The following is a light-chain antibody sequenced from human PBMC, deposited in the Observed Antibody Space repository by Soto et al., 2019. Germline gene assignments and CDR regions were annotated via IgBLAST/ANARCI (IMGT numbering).Light chain of an antibody. CDR1: QGITNW. J-gene: IGKJ4*01. CDR3: QQANSFPLT. V-gene: IGKV1-12*01. Sequence: DIQMTQSPSSVSASVGARVTITCRASQGITNWLAWYQQKPGKAPKLLIYAASGLPSGVPSRFSSSGSGTDFTRTTSSLRPEDFSTYYWQQANSFPLTFGEGTKVEIK. CDR2: AAS.